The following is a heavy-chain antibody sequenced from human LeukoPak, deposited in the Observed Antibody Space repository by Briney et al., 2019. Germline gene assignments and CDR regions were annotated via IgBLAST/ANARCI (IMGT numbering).Heavy chain of an antibody. CDR3: ARDRTTDDY. Sequence: GGSLRLSCTASGYTFSDYYMSWIRQAPAKGLEWVSYITTSGDTTYYVDSVKGRFTISRDNAKNSLYLQMNRLRAEYTAVYYCARDRTTDDYWGQGTLVTVSS. CDR1: GYTFSDYY. V-gene: IGHV3-11*04. D-gene: IGHD1-1*01. J-gene: IGHJ4*02. CDR2: ITTSGDTT.